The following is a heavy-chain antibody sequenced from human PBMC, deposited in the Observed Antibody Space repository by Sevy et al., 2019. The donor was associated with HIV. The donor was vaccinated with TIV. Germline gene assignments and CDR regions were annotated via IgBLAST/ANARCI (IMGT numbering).Heavy chain of an antibody. CDR3: ARDWGTPPTAILYYFDF. CDR2: ISHEESNE. V-gene: IGHV3-30*04. Sequence: GGSLRLSCAASTFTFGHYAMHWVRQAPGKGLQWVAGISHEESNEYYTDSVKGRFTISRDNSKNTLNLEMNNLRVEDTALYYCARDWGTPPTAILYYFDFWGQGIPVTVSS. J-gene: IGHJ4*02. D-gene: IGHD3-16*01. CDR1: TFTFGHYA.